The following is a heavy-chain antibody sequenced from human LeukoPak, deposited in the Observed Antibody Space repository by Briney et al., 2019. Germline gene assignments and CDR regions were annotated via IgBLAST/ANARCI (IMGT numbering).Heavy chain of an antibody. CDR3: ARDHLYCSSTSCYHTTLFYYYMDV. CDR2: ISAYNGNT. J-gene: IGHJ6*03. V-gene: IGHV1-18*01. Sequence: ASVKVSCKASGYTFTSYGISWVRQAPGQGLEWMGWISAYNGNTNYAQKFQGRVTITADESTSTAYMELSSLRSEDTAVYYCARDHLYCSSTSCYHTTLFYYYMDVWGKGTTVTVSS. CDR1: GYTFTSYG. D-gene: IGHD2-2*01.